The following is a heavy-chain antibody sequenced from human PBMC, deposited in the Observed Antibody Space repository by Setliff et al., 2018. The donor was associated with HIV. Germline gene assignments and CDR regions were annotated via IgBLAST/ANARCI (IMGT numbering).Heavy chain of an antibody. D-gene: IGHD6-19*01. CDR1: GGSFSGFY. J-gene: IGHJ4*02. Sequence: SETLSLTCAVYGGSFSGFYWTFIRQSPGKGLEWIGEVTHSGTTTYDPSLKSRITISVDTSKNQFSLKLTSVTAADMGVYYCARGRKKTLAVSGTRYFDFWGQGTLGTV. V-gene: IGHV4-34*01. CDR3: ARGRKKTLAVSGTRYFDF. CDR2: VTHSGTT.